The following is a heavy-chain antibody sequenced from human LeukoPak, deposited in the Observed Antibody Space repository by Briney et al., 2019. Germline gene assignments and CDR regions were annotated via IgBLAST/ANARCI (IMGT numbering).Heavy chain of an antibody. CDR2: VFHTGSP. CDR1: NFSVSSHYY. D-gene: IGHD5-12*01. J-gene: IGHJ4*01. Sequence: SEALSLTCTVSNFSVSSHYYWGWVRQPPGKGLEWIGAVFHTGSPYYNPSLKSRVTISIDTSKKEFSLDLGSVTAADTAIYYCARLSYGYDPYFFDYWGHGTLVTVSS. V-gene: IGHV4-38-2*02. CDR3: ARLSYGYDPYFFDY.